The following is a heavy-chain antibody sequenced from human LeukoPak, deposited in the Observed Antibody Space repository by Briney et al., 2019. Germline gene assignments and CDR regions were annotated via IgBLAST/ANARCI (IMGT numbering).Heavy chain of an antibody. CDR2: ISSSGSTI. Sequence: GGSLRLSCAASGFTFSSYEMNWVRQAPGKGLEWVSYISSSGSTIYYADSVKGRFTISRDNAKNSLCLQMNSLRAEDTAVYYCARPLTIAAAGNYYYYYGMDVWGKGTTVTVSS. CDR3: ARPLTIAAAGNYYYYYGMDV. V-gene: IGHV3-48*03. J-gene: IGHJ6*04. CDR1: GFTFSSYE. D-gene: IGHD6-13*01.